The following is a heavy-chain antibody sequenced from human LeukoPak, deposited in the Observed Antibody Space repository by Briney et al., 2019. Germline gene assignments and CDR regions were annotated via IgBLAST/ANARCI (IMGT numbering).Heavy chain of an antibody. CDR1: GGSISSGGYY. Sequence: SETLSLTCTVSGGSISSGGYYWSWIRQPPGKGLEWIGCIYHSGSTYYNPSLKSRVTISVDTSKNQFSLKLSSVTAADTAVYYCAGTSDADAFDIWGQGTMVTVSS. J-gene: IGHJ3*02. D-gene: IGHD1-7*01. CDR2: IYHSGST. V-gene: IGHV4-30-2*02. CDR3: AGTSDADAFDI.